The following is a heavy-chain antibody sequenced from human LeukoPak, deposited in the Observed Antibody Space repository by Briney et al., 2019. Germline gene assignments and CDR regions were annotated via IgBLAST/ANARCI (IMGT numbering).Heavy chain of an antibody. J-gene: IGHJ5*02. V-gene: IGHV4-38-2*02. D-gene: IGHD2-15*01. CDR3: AREADCSGGSCYSGDVRFDP. Sequence: SETLSLTCTVSGYSISSGYYWGWIRQPPGKGLEWIGRIYHSGSTYYNPSLKSRVTISVDTSKNQFSLKLSSVTAADTAVYYCAREADCSGGSCYSGDVRFDPWGQGTLVTVSS. CDR1: GYSISSGYY. CDR2: IYHSGST.